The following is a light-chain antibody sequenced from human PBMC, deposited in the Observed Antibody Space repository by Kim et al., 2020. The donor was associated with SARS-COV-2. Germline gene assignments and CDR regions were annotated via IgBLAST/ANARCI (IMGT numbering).Light chain of an antibody. CDR1: QSISNY. J-gene: IGKJ4*01. Sequence: DIQMTQSPSSLSASVGDRVTITCRASQSISNYLNWYQQKPGKAPNLLIYAASSLQSGAPSRFSGSGSGTDFTLTINSVQPEDFATYYCQQSYSTPLTFGGGTKLEI. V-gene: IGKV1-39*01. CDR3: QQSYSTPLT. CDR2: AAS.